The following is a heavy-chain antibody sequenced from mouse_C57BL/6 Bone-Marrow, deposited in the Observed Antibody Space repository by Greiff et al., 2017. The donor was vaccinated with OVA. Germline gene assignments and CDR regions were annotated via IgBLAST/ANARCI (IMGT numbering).Heavy chain of an antibody. V-gene: IGHV1-15*01. CDR3: TRERILDYYSGFYDY. CDR2: IDPETGGT. J-gene: IGHJ2*01. Sequence: QVQLQQSGAELVRPGASVTLSCKASGYTFTDYEMHWVKQTPVHGLEWIGAIDPETGGTAYNQKFKGKAILTADKSSSTAYMELRSLTSEDSAVYYCTRERILDYYSGFYDYWGRGTTLTVSS. CDR1: GYTFTDYE. D-gene: IGHD1-2*01.